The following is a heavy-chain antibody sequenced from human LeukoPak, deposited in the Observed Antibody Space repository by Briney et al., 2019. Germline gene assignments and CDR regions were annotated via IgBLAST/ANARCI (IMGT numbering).Heavy chain of an antibody. J-gene: IGHJ4*02. CDR2: ISYDGSNK. Sequence: GRSLRLSCAASGFIFSSYAVHWVRQAPGKGLEWVAVISYDGSNKYYADSVKGRFTISRDNSKNTLYLQMNSLRAEDTAVYYCARGGRDSSSSLDYWGQGTLVTVSS. D-gene: IGHD6-6*01. CDR1: GFIFSSYA. V-gene: IGHV3-30-3*01. CDR3: ARGGRDSSSSLDY.